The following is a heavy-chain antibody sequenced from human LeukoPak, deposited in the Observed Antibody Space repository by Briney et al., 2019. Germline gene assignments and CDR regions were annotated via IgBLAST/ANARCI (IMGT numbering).Heavy chain of an antibody. CDR3: AKGEGYMDV. Sequence: GGSLRLSCAASGFTFGSYAMSWVRQAPGKGLQWVSTISGSGGSTIYADSVKGRFAISRDNSKNTLYLQMNNLRTEDTAVYYCAKGEGYMDVWGKGTTVTVSS. V-gene: IGHV3-23*01. J-gene: IGHJ6*03. CDR1: GFTFGSYA. CDR2: ISGSGGST.